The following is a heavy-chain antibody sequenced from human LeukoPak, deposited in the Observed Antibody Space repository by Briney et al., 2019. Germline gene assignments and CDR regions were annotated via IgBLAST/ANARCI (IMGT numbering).Heavy chain of an antibody. V-gene: IGHV4-39*07. Sequence: SETLSLTFTVSVGSISSSSYYWGWIRQPPGKGLEWIGSIYYSGSTYYNPSLKSRVTISVDTSKNQFSLKLSSVTAADTAVYYCARGGYYGLGNDSRFDPWGQGTLVTVSS. D-gene: IGHD3-10*01. J-gene: IGHJ5*02. CDR3: ARGGYYGLGNDSRFDP. CDR1: VGSISSSSYY. CDR2: IYYSGST.